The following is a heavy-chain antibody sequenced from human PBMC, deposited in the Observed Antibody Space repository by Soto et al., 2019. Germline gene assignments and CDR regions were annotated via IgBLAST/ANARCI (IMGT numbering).Heavy chain of an antibody. CDR3: AKVSGTGDANDAFDI. V-gene: IGHV3-43D*03. CDR2: ISWDGGST. D-gene: IGHD7-27*01. CDR1: GFTFDDYA. J-gene: IGHJ3*02. Sequence: GGSLRLSCAASGFTFDDYAMHWVRQAPGKGLEWVSLISWDGGSTYYADSVKGRFTISRDNSKNSLYMQMNSLRAEDPALYYCAKVSGTGDANDAFDIWGQGTRVTVSS.